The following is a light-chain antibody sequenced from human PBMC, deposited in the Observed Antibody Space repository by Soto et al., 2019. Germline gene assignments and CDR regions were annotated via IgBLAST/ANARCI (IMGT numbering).Light chain of an antibody. CDR2: SNI. J-gene: IGLJ2*01. CDR3: SSWDDSLNGPV. CDR1: SSNIGGNT. V-gene: IGLV1-44*01. Sequence: QSVLTQPPSASGTPGQTVTLSCSGSSSNIGGNTMNWYQQLPGTAPRLLIYSNILRPSGVPERFSGSKSGTSASLAISGLQSEDEADYYCSSWDDSLNGPVFGGGTKVTVL.